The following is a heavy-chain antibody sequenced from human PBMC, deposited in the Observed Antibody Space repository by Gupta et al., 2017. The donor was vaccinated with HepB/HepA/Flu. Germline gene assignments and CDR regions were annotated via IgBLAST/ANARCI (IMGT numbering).Heavy chain of an antibody. D-gene: IGHD4-17*01. CDR1: GCTFTSDD. CDR3: ARVGDTGWFDP. Sequence: VQLVQSGAELMKPGTSGKGSCRAAGCTFTSDDLNWVRQATGQGLEWMGWMNPNSGNPGYAQKFQGRVTMTRNTSISTAYMELSSLRSEDTAVYYWARVGDTGWFDPWGQGTLVTVSS. V-gene: IGHV1-8*01. CDR2: MNPNSGNP. J-gene: IGHJ5*02.